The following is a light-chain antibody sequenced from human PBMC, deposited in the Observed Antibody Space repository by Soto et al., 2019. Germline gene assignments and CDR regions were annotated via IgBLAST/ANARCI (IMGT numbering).Light chain of an antibody. V-gene: IGKV1-12*01. CDR1: QPISSW. CDR2: AAS. J-gene: IGKJ2*01. CDR3: QQASSFPHT. Sequence: DIQMTQSPSTVSASVGDRVTITCRASQPISSWLAWFRQRPGKAPELLIYAASTLHNGVASRFSGSGSGTDFALTISGLQPEDFATYYCQQASSFPHTFGQGTRVDIK.